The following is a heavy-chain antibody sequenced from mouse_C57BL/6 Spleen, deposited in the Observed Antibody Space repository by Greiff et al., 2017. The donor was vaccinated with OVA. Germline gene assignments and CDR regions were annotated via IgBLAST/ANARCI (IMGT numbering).Heavy chain of an antibody. D-gene: IGHD2-1*01. V-gene: IGHV1-81*01. Sequence: VQLQQSGAELARPGASVKLSCKASGYTFTSYGISWVKQRTGQGLEWIGEIYPRSGNTYYNEKFKGKATLTADKSSSTAYMELRSLTSEDSAVYFCAIYYGNYGYAMDYWGQGTSVTVSS. CDR2: IYPRSGNT. CDR3: AIYYGNYGYAMDY. CDR1: GYTFTSYG. J-gene: IGHJ4*01.